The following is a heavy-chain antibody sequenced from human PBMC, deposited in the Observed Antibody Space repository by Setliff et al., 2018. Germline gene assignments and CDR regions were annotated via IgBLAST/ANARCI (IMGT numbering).Heavy chain of an antibody. CDR1: GFTLDDYY. CDR2: ISSSGYTI. V-gene: IGHV3-11*04. J-gene: IGHJ1*01. CDR3: ARGKDYSDGSGYPIFQH. D-gene: IGHD3-22*01. Sequence: PGESLTISCEASGFTLDDYYMTWIRQAPGKGLEWISYISSSGYTIYYANSVKGRFSISRDDALNSLFLEMNSLRVDDTAIYYCARGKDYSDGSGYPIFQHWGQGTPVTVSS.